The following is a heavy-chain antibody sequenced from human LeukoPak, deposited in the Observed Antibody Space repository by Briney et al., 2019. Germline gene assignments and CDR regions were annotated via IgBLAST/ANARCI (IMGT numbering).Heavy chain of an antibody. V-gene: IGHV3-23*01. Sequence: PGGSLRLSCAASGFTFSSYAMSWVRQAPGKGLEWVSAISDSGGSTYYADSVKGRFTISRDNSKNTLYLQVNSLRAEDTAVYFCARGGSDTAMAHDYWGQGTLVTVSS. D-gene: IGHD5-18*01. CDR2: ISDSGGST. CDR1: GFTFSSYA. CDR3: ARGGSDTAMAHDY. J-gene: IGHJ4*02.